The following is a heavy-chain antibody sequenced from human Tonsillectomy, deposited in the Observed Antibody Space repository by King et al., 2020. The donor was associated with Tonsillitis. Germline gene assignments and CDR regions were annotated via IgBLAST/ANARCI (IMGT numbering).Heavy chain of an antibody. V-gene: IGHV4-38-2*01. J-gene: IGHJ4*02. CDR3: ARDRLGSSGTVDY. CDR1: GYSIRTAYY. D-gene: IGHD3-22*01. CDR2: IYHSGST. Sequence: VQLQESGPGLVKPSETLYLTCAVSGYSIRTAYYWGWIRQPPGKGRGWIGSIYHSGSTYYSPSLKSRVTISVDTSKNQFSLKLSSVTAADTGVYYCARDRLGSSGTVDYWGQGTLVTVSS.